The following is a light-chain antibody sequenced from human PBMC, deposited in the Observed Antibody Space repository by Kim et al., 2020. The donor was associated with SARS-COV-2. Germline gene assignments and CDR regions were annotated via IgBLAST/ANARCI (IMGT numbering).Light chain of an antibody. J-gene: IGKJ1*01. Sequence: GQRSTLSCRASQSVTSNYLAWYQQKPGQAPRLLIYGASSRATGIPDRFSGSGSGTDFSLTITRLEPEDSAVYYCQQYNRSPRTFGQGNKVDIK. V-gene: IGKV3-20*01. CDR2: GAS. CDR3: QQYNRSPRT. CDR1: QSVTSNY.